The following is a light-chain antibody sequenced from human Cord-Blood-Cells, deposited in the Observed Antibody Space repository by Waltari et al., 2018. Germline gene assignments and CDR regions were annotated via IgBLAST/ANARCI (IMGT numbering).Light chain of an antibody. CDR3: QSADSSGTSRV. Sequence: SYELTQPPSVSVSPGQTARITCSGDALPKQYAYWYQQKPGQAPVLVIYKDSERPSGIPELFSGSSSGTTVTLTISGVQAEDEADYYCQSADSSGTSRVFGGGTKLTVL. V-gene: IGLV3-25*03. J-gene: IGLJ3*02. CDR2: KDS. CDR1: ALPKQY.